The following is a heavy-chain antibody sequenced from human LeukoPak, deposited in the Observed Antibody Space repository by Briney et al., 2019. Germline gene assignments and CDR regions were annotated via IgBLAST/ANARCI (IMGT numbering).Heavy chain of an antibody. V-gene: IGHV3-11*04. CDR2: ISSSGSTI. CDR3: ATIAVAGDDAFDI. J-gene: IGHJ3*02. Sequence: PGGSLRLSCAASGFTFSDYYMSWLRQAPGKGLEWVSYISSSGSTIYYADSVKGRFTISRDNAKNSLYLQMNSLRAEDTAVYYCATIAVAGDDAFDIWGQGTMVTVSS. D-gene: IGHD6-19*01. CDR1: GFTFSDYY.